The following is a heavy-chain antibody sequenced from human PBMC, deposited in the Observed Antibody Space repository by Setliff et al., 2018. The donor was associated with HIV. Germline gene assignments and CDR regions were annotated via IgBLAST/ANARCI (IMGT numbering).Heavy chain of an antibody. CDR1: GYTFTDYG. CDR2: IIPVFGTT. J-gene: IGHJ4*02. D-gene: IGHD3-22*01. Sequence: SVKVSCKASGYTFTDYGISWVRQAPGQGLEWMGGIIPVFGTTNYAQKFQGRVTITADESTSTAYMELSSLRSEDTAVYYCARGGVYYYDSSGWSMDYWGQGTLVTVSS. CDR3: ARGGVYYYDSSGWSMDY. V-gene: IGHV1-69*13.